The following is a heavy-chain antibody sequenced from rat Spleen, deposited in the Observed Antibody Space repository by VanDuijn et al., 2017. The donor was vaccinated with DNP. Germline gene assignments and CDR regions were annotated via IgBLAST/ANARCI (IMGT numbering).Heavy chain of an antibody. J-gene: IGHJ3*01. V-gene: IGHV5S10*01. CDR3: ATHWGNSGFWFAY. D-gene: IGHD1-10*01. Sequence: EVQLVESGGGLVQPGRSLKLSCTASGFTFSSFQMAWVRQAPKKGLEWVASIIYDGSRTYYGDSVKGRFTISRDNAKSTLYLQMNSLRSEDMATYYCATHWGNSGFWFAYWGQGTLVTVSS. CDR2: IIYDGSRT. CDR1: GFTFSSFQ.